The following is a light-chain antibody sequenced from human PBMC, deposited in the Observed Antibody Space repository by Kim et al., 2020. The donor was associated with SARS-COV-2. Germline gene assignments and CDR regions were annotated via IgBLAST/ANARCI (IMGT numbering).Light chain of an antibody. CDR1: DLRAYY. CDR2: GKN. V-gene: IGLV3-19*01. Sequence: VALGQTGRSTSQGEDLRAYYTTWFQQKPGQAPIVVFYGKNNRPSGIPDRFSGSSSGNTASLTITATQAGDEADYYCNSRDNNDNVLFGGGTQLTVL. J-gene: IGLJ2*01. CDR3: NSRDNNDNVL.